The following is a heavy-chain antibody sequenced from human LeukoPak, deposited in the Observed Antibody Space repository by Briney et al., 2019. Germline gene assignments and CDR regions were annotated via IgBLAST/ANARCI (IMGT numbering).Heavy chain of an antibody. Sequence: GGSLRLSCTASGFTFGDYAMSWVRQAPGKGLEWVGFIRSKAYGGTTEYAASVKGRFTISRDDSKSIAYLQMNSLKTEDTAVYYCTMGDFWSGYYPYYFDYWGQGTLVTVSS. CDR2: IRSKAYGGTT. CDR3: TMGDFWSGYYPYYFDY. D-gene: IGHD3-3*01. V-gene: IGHV3-49*04. CDR1: GFTFGDYA. J-gene: IGHJ4*02.